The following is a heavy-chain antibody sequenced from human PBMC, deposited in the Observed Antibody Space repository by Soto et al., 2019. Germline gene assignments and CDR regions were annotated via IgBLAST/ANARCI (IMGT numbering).Heavy chain of an antibody. D-gene: IGHD2-21*01. V-gene: IGHV3-30*18. J-gene: IGHJ1*01. CDR1: GFTFSSYG. CDR2: LSYDGSNK. Sequence: GGSLRLSCAASGFTFSSYGMHWVRQAPGKGLEWVAVLSYDGSNKYYADSVKGRFTISRDNSKNTLYLQMNSLRAEDTAVYYCAKDSSPYCGGDCHQHWGQGTLVTVSS. CDR3: AKDSSPYCGGDCHQH.